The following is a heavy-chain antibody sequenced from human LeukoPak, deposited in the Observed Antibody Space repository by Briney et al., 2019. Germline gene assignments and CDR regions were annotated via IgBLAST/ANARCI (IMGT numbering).Heavy chain of an antibody. D-gene: IGHD6-13*01. J-gene: IGHJ4*02. V-gene: IGHV4-34*01. CDR3: ARRASWYPFDY. CDR2: INHSGST. Sequence: WETLSLTCAVYGGSFSGYYWSWIRQPPGKGLEWIGEINHSGSTNYNPSLKSRVTISVDTSKNQFSLKLSSVTAADTAVYYCARRASWYPFDYWGQGTLVTVSS. CDR1: GGSFSGYY.